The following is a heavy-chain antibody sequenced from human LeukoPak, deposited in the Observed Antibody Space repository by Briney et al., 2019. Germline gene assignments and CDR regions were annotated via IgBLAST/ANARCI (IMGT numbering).Heavy chain of an antibody. CDR1: GGSISSYY. J-gene: IGHJ6*02. V-gene: IGHV4-59*01. D-gene: IGHD5-18*01. Sequence: SETLSLTCTVSGGSISSYYWSWIRQPPGKGLEWIGYVYYSGSTNYNPSLKGRVTISVDTSKNQFSLKLSSVTAADTAVYHCARDHGYSYGSYYYGMDVWGQGTTVTVSS. CDR2: VYYSGST. CDR3: ARDHGYSYGSYYYGMDV.